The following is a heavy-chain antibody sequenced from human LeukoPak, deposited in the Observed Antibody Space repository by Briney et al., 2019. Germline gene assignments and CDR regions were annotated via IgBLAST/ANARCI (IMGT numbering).Heavy chain of an antibody. V-gene: IGHV4-30-2*01. CDR3: ARHTQNGYGGIVDY. CDR2: IYHSGST. CDR1: GGSISSGGYY. Sequence: SETLSLTCTVSGGSISSGGYYWSWIRQPPGKGLEWIGYIYHSGSTYYNPSLKSRVTISVDRSKNQFSLKLSSVTAADTAVYYCARHTQNGYGGIVDYWGQGTLVTVSS. J-gene: IGHJ4*02. D-gene: IGHD4-23*01.